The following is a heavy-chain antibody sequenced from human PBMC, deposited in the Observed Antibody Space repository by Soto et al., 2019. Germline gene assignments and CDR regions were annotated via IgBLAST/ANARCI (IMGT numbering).Heavy chain of an antibody. D-gene: IGHD5-18*01. CDR3: ARVDTAMVLEY. CDR1: GFSVPTSGMC. J-gene: IGHJ4*02. CDR2: IDCDDDK. Sequence: SGPTLVNPTQTLALTCTFSGFSVPTSGMCVSWIRQPPGKALEWLALIDCDDDKSYSTSLKTRLTISKDTSKNQVVLTMTNMDPVDTATYYCARVDTAMVLEYWGQGTLVTVSS. V-gene: IGHV2-70*01.